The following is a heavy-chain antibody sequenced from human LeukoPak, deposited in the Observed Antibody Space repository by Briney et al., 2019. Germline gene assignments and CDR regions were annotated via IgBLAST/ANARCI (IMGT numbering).Heavy chain of an antibody. Sequence: SETLSLTCAVSGYSISSGYYWGWIRQPPGKGLEWIGSIYHSGSTYYNPSLKSRVTISLDTSKNQLSLKLSSVTAADTAVYYCARPSLGLPAAFFDYWGQGALVTISS. CDR1: GYSISSGYY. D-gene: IGHD2-2*01. CDR3: ARPSLGLPAAFFDY. J-gene: IGHJ4*02. V-gene: IGHV4-38-2*01. CDR2: IYHSGST.